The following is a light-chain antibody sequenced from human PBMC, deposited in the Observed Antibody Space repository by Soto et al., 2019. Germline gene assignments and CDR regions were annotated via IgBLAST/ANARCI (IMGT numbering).Light chain of an antibody. V-gene: IGKV1-27*01. Sequence: DVQMTQSPSSLSASVGDRVTITCRASQGIYNYLAWYQQKPGTVPKLLINDASTLQSGVPSRFSGSGSGTDFTLTISSLQPEDVATYYCQKYNSAPDTFGQGTKVEIK. J-gene: IGKJ2*01. CDR1: QGIYNY. CDR3: QKYNSAPDT. CDR2: DAS.